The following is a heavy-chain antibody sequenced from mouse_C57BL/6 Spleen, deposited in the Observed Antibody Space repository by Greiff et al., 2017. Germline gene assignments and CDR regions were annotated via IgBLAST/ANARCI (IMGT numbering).Heavy chain of an antibody. Sequence: EVKLVESGPGLVKPSQSLSLTCSVTGYSITSGYYWNWIRQFPGNKLEWMGYISYDGSNNYNPSLKNRISITRDTSKNQFFLKLNSVTTEDTATYYCARAYDYWFAYWGQGTLVTVSA. D-gene: IGHD2-4*01. CDR2: ISYDGSN. V-gene: IGHV3-6*01. CDR1: GYSITSGYY. J-gene: IGHJ3*01. CDR3: ARAYDYWFAY.